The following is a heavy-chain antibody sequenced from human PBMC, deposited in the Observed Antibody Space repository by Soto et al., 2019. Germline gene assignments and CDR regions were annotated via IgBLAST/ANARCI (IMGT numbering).Heavy chain of an antibody. Sequence: SETLSLTCTASGGSISSGDYYWSWIRQPPGKVLEWIGYIYYSGSTYYHPSLQSRVTISVETSKNQFSLTLSSLTAADRAVYYCARGDIVVVPAGGYWFDPWGQGTLVTVSS. D-gene: IGHD2-2*01. J-gene: IGHJ5*02. CDR2: IYYSGST. CDR3: ARGDIVVVPAGGYWFDP. V-gene: IGHV4-30-4*01. CDR1: GGSISSGDYY.